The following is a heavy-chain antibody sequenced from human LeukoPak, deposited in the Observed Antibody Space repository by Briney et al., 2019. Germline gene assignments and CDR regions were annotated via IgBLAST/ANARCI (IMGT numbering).Heavy chain of an antibody. Sequence: GGSLRLSRAASGFTVSGDNMSWVRRSPAKGLEWVATFHSGGDTYYADSVKGRFSISRDDSQNMVYLQMNNLRVEDTALYYCASFTSSWHPWGQGTPVTVSS. CDR3: ASFTSSWHP. V-gene: IGHV3-66*01. CDR1: GFTVSGDN. D-gene: IGHD6-13*01. J-gene: IGHJ1*01. CDR2: FHSGGDT.